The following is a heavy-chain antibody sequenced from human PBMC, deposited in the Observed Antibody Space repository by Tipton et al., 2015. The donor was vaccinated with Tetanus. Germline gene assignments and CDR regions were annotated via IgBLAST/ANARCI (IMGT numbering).Heavy chain of an antibody. CDR1: GGSISSSSYY. J-gene: IGHJ4*02. CDR2: IYYSGST. V-gene: IGHV4-39*01. Sequence: TLSLTCTVSGGSISSSSYYWGWIRQPPGKGLEWIGSIYYSGSTYYNPSLKSRVTISVDTSKNQFSLKLSSVTAADTAVYYCARRLTYDYVWGSYRYAPYFDYWGQGTLVTVSS. D-gene: IGHD3-16*02. CDR3: ARRLTYDYVWGSYRYAPYFDY.